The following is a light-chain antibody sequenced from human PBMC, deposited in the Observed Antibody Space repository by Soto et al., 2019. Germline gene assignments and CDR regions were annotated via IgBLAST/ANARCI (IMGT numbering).Light chain of an antibody. CDR1: QSVRSN. CDR2: DAS. CDR3: QQYGTSPWT. V-gene: IGKV3-15*01. J-gene: IGKJ1*01. Sequence: EIVMTQSPATLSLSPGERATLSCRASQSVRSNLAWYQQRPGQAPRLLIYDASTRATDIPARVSGSGSGTEFTLTISRLEPEDFEVYYCQQYGTSPWTFGQGTKVDIK.